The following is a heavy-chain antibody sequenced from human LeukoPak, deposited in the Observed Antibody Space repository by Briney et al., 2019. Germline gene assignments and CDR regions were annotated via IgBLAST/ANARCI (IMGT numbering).Heavy chain of an antibody. D-gene: IGHD4-17*01. V-gene: IGHV1-18*01. CDR3: AREIYGRFDY. J-gene: IGHJ4*02. CDR1: GYTFTNYG. Sequence: ASVKVSCKTSGYTFTNYGISWVRQAPGQGPECMGWINPYNGNTNYALKVQGRVTMTTDTSTSTAYLELRSLRSDDTAIYYCAREIYGRFDYWGQGTLVTVSS. CDR2: INPYNGNT.